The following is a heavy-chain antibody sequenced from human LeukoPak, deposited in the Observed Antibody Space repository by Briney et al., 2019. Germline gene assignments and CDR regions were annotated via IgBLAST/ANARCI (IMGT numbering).Heavy chain of an antibody. D-gene: IGHD6-13*01. Sequence: PGGSLRLSCSASGFTFSDYYMSWLRQAPGKGLEWVSYISSSGSTIYYADSVKGRFTISRDNAKNSLYLRMNSLRAEDTAVYYCARQGIAAAGLYYYYGMDVWGQGTTVTVSS. CDR3: ARQGIAAAGLYYYYGMDV. J-gene: IGHJ6*02. V-gene: IGHV3-11*01. CDR2: ISSSGSTI. CDR1: GFTFSDYY.